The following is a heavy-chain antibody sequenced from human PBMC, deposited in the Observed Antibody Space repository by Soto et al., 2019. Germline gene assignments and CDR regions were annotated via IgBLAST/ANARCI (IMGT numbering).Heavy chain of an antibody. V-gene: IGHV1-3*05. CDR3: ARAVAVAADFDY. D-gene: IGHD6-19*01. CDR2: INAGNGNT. J-gene: IGHJ4*02. CDR1: GYTFTGYA. Sequence: QVQLVQSGAEEKKPGASVKVSCKASGYTFTGYAMPWVRPAPGRRLEWMGWINAGNGNTKYSQKFQGRVTITRDTSASTAYMELSSLRSEDTAVYYCARAVAVAADFDYWGQGTLVTVSS.